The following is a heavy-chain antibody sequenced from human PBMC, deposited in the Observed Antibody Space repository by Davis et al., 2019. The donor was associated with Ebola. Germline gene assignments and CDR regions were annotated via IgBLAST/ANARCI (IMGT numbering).Heavy chain of an antibody. CDR1: GGSISSYY. Sequence: MPSETLSLTCTVSGGSISSYYWSWIRQPPGKGLEWIGYIYYSGSTNYNPSLKSRVTISVDTSKNQFSLKLSSVTAADTAVYYCARDGIYYYDSSGYHGSNYYFDYWGQGTLVTVSS. J-gene: IGHJ4*02. CDR3: ARDGIYYYDSSGYHGSNYYFDY. CDR2: IYYSGST. D-gene: IGHD3-22*01. V-gene: IGHV4-59*01.